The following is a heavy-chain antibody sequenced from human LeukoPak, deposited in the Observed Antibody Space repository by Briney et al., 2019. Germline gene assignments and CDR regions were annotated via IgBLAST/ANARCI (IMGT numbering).Heavy chain of an antibody. D-gene: IGHD2-15*01. CDR1: GGSISSSSYY. CDR3: GGWYRGY. V-gene: IGHV4-39*02. Sequence: PSETLSLTCTVSGGSISSSSYYWTWIRQTPGKGLEWIGEINHRGSTNYNPSLESRVTISVDTSKNHFSLDLTSVTAADTADCASGGWYRGYWGQGTLVTVSS. J-gene: IGHJ4*02. CDR2: INHRGST.